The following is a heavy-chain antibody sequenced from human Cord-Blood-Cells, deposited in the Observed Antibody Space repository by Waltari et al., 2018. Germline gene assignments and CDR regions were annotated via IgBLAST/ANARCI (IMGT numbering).Heavy chain of an antibody. J-gene: IGHJ4*02. CDR3: AREEVVTMVRGVKTSGVDY. Sequence: EVQLVESGGGLVQSGGSLRLSCAASGFTFSSYWMHWVRQAPGKGLVWVSRINSDGSSTSYADSVKGRFTISRDNAKNTLYLQMNSLRAEDTAVYYCAREEVVTMVRGVKTSGVDYWGQGTLVTVSS. V-gene: IGHV3-74*01. CDR2: INSDGSST. CDR1: GFTFSSYW. D-gene: IGHD3-10*01.